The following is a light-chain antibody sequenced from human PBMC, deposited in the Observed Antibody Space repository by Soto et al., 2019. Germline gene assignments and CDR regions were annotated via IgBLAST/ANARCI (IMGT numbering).Light chain of an antibody. CDR1: QSVSSY. J-gene: IGKJ2*01. CDR3: QQRSNWPHT. Sequence: EIVSTQSPATLSLSPGERATLSCRASQSVSSYLAWCQQKPGQAPRLLIYDASKRATGIPARFSGSGSGTDFTLTISSLEPEDSAVDDCQQRSNWPHTFGQGTKLESK. V-gene: IGKV3-11*01. CDR2: DAS.